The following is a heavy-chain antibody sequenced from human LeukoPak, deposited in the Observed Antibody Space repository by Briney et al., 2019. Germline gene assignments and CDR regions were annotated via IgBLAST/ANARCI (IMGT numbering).Heavy chain of an antibody. J-gene: IGHJ4*02. D-gene: IGHD2-21*01. CDR3: ARSLWPEDC. Sequence: GGSLRLSCAASGFAFSSYWASWVRQAPGKGLEWVANINQDGSDQNYVDSVRGRFTISRDNAKNSAYLQMNSLRVEDTAVYYCARSLWPEDCWGQGILVTVSS. V-gene: IGHV3-7*01. CDR2: INQDGSDQ. CDR1: GFAFSSYW.